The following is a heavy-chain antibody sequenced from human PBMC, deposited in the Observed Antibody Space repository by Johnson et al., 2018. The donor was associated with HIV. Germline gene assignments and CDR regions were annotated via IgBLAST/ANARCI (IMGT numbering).Heavy chain of an antibody. CDR3: AKALGWELSI. D-gene: IGHD1-26*01. V-gene: IGHV3-11*04. CDR1: GFNFRDYY. CDR2: ISSSGSDI. J-gene: IGHJ3*02. Sequence: VQLVESGGGLVKPGGSLRLSCAASGFNFRDYYINWIRQAPGKGLEWLSYISSSGSDIFYADSVKGRFTISRDNSKNTLYLQMNSLRAEDTAVYYCAKALGWELSIWGQGTMVTVSS.